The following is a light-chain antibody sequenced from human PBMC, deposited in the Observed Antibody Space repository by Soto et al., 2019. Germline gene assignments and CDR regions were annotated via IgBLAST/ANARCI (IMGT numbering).Light chain of an antibody. Sequence: EMVMTQSPATLSVSPGERAALSCRASRSVSTNLAWYQQKPGQAPRLLIYRASTRATGVPARFSGSGSGTEFTLNISSLQSEDFAVYYCQQYNNWPKMFGQGTKVDNK. V-gene: IGKV3-15*01. CDR2: RAS. CDR3: QQYNNWPKM. J-gene: IGKJ1*01. CDR1: RSVSTN.